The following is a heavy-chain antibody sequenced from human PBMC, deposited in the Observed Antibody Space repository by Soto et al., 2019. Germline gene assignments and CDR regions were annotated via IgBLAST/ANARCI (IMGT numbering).Heavy chain of an antibody. CDR2: ISTYTGNT. J-gene: IGHJ6*02. V-gene: IGHV1-18*01. D-gene: IGHD3-10*01. Sequence: QVHLVQSGAEVKKPGASVKVSCKASGYTFTNYDINWVRQAPGQGLEWMGWISTYTGNTNYAQKLQGRVHMTTDTPTSTAYMELRRLKSDDTVVYYCARGYYYGSGRPTPGGMDVWGQGTTVAVSS. CDR1: GYTFTNYD. CDR3: ARGYYYGSGRPTPGGMDV.